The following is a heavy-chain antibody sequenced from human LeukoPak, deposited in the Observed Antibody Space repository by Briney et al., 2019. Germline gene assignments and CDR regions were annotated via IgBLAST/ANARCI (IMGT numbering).Heavy chain of an antibody. CDR3: ARSRAMAFDY. CDR1: GGSISSSSYY. J-gene: IGHJ4*02. Sequence: SETLSLTCTVSGGSISSSSYYWGWIRQPPGKGLEWIGYIYYSGSTNYNPSLKSRVTISVDTSKNQFSLKLSSVTAADTAVYYCARSRAMAFDYWGQGTLVTVSS. CDR2: IYYSGST. V-gene: IGHV4-61*05. D-gene: IGHD5-18*01.